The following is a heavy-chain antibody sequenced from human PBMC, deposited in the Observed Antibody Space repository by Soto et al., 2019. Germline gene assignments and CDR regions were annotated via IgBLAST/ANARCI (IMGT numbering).Heavy chain of an antibody. CDR2: IIPIFGTA. V-gene: IGHV1-69*13. CDR3: ARAGTGSYHLLSHYYGMDV. Sequence: SVKVSCKASGGAFSSYAISWVRQAPGQGLEWMGGIIPIFGTANYAQKFQGRVTITADESTSTAYMELSSLRSEDTAVYYCARAGTGSYHLLSHYYGMDVWGQGTTGTVSS. J-gene: IGHJ6*02. CDR1: GGAFSSYA. D-gene: IGHD3-10*01.